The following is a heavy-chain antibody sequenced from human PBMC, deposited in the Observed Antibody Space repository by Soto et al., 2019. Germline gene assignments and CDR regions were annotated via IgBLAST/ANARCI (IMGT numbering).Heavy chain of an antibody. D-gene: IGHD3-3*01. CDR1: GFTFSSYA. Sequence: GGSLRLSCAASGFTFSSYAMSWVRQAPGKGLEWVSAISGSGGSTYYADSVKGRFTISRDNSKNTLYLQMNSLRAEGTAVYYCAKFASYDFWSGYDYWGQGTLVTVSS. J-gene: IGHJ4*02. CDR3: AKFASYDFWSGYDY. CDR2: ISGSGGST. V-gene: IGHV3-23*01.